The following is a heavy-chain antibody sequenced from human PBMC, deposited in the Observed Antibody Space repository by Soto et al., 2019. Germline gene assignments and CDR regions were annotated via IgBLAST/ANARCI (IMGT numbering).Heavy chain of an antibody. CDR3: ARDRGSGSQVGGAFDY. J-gene: IGHJ4*02. Sequence: QVQLVESGGGVVQPGRSLRLSCAASGFTFSSYAMHWVRQAPGKGLEWVAVISYDGSNKYYADSVKGRFTISRDNSKNTLYLQMNSLRAEDTAVYYCARDRGSGSQVGGAFDYWGQGTLVTVSS. CDR1: GFTFSSYA. D-gene: IGHD3-10*01. CDR2: ISYDGSNK. V-gene: IGHV3-30-3*01.